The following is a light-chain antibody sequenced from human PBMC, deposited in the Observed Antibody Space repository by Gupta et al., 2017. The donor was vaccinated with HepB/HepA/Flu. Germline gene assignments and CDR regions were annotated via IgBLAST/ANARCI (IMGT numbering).Light chain of an antibody. CDR3: QRDEDSIPFS. V-gene: IGKV3-20*01. Sequence: EIVLTQSPSSLSLSPGERATLACRASQSFTRGYLAWYQQKPGQAPRLLIYGASSRDTGITDRFSGSASGIELTLTISRLEQEDFAVYYCQRDEDSIPFSFGGRTKVEMK. CDR2: GAS. CDR1: QSFTRGY. J-gene: IGKJ4*01.